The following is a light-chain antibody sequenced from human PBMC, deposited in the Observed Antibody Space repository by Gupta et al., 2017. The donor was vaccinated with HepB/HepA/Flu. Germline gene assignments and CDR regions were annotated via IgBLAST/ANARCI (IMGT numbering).Light chain of an antibody. CDR2: AAS. V-gene: IGKV1-39*01. J-gene: IGKJ4*01. CDR1: QSISSY. CDR3: QQRDSTPLT. Sequence: TYMTQSPSSLSASVGDRVTITCRARQSISSYLNWYQQKPGKAPKLLIYAASRVKSGVPSRFSGSGSGTDFTLTISRLQPEDFANYYCQQRDSTPLTFGGGTKVDIK.